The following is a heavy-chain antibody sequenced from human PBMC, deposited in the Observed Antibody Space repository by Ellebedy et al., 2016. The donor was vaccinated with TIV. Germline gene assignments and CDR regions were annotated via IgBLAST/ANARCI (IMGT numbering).Heavy chain of an antibody. J-gene: IGHJ1*01. CDR3: ARDDGGDYGDNGHFQH. V-gene: IGHV7-4-1*02. CDR2: ISTNTGNP. D-gene: IGHD4-17*01. CDR1: GYTFTSYP. Sequence: AASVKVSCKASGYTFTSYPMNWVRQAPGQGLEWMGWISTNTGNPTYAQGFTGRFVFSLDTSASTAYLQINSLEAEDTAVYYCARDDGGDYGDNGHFQHWGQGTLVTVSS.